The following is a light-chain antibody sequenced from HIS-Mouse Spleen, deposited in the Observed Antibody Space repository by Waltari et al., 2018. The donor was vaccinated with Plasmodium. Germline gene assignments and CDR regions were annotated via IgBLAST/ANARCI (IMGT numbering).Light chain of an antibody. J-gene: IGKJ1*01. V-gene: IGKV1-39*01. Sequence: DIQMTESTSSLSAYVGNRVTITCRASQSISSYLNWYQQKPGKAPKLLIYAASSLQSGVPSRFSGSGSGTDFTLTISSLQPEDFATYYCQQSYSTWTFGQGTKVEIK. CDR3: QQSYSTWT. CDR1: QSISSY. CDR2: AAS.